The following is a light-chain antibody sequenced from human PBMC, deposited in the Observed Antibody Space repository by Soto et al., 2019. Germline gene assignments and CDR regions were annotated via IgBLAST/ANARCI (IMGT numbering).Light chain of an antibody. CDR2: EVN. CDR3: NSYTSSNTYV. J-gene: IGLJ1*01. CDR1: SSDVGSYNR. Sequence: QSVLTQPPSVSGSPGQSVTISCTGTSSDVGSYNRVSWYQQPTGTAPKLMIYEVNNRPSGVPDRFSGSKSGNTASLTITGLQAEDEADYYCNSYTSSNTYVFGTGTKVTVL. V-gene: IGLV2-18*02.